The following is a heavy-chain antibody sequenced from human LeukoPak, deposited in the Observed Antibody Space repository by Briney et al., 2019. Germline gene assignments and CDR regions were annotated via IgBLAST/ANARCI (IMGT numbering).Heavy chain of an antibody. CDR3: ARQHDSYYYYFINV. J-gene: IGHJ6*03. V-gene: IGHV4-38-2*01. Sequence: SETLSLTCAVSGFSISNGYYWVWIRQPPGRGLEWIGSLYHSDSAYYNTSLRSRVSMSVDTSKNQFSLTLSFVTAADTAVYYCARQHDSYYYYFINVWGSGTTVTVSS. CDR2: LYHSDSA. CDR1: GFSISNGYY.